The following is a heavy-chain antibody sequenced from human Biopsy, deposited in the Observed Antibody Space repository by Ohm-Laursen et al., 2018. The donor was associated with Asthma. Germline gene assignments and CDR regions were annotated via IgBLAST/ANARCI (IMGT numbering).Heavy chain of an antibody. Sequence: PVTLSLTCNLSSGSGGYMRSGDYYWGWFRQPPGKGLEWIGSIYCSGTTYYNPSTESRVTVSADTSKNLFSLKLTSVTAADTAVYYCVRGSSSWHHGPFHYYYGLDVWGQGTTATVSS. CDR1: SGSGGYMRSGDYY. CDR2: IYCSGTT. D-gene: IGHD6-13*01. J-gene: IGHJ6*02. CDR3: VRGSSSWHHGPFHYYYGLDV. V-gene: IGHV4-39*01.